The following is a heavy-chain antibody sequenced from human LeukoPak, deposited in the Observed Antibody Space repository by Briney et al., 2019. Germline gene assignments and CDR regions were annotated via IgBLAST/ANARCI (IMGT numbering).Heavy chain of an antibody. V-gene: IGHV3-33*01. CDR3: ASSTMTTRGVSAFDR. CDR1: GFIFSTYG. D-gene: IGHD4-17*01. J-gene: IGHJ3*01. CDR2: IWYDGSNE. Sequence: GGSLRLSCAASGFIFSTYGMHWVRQAPGKGLEWVAIIWYDGSNEYYADSVKGRFTISRDNSKNTLYLQMNSLRAEDTAVYFCASSTMTTRGVSAFDRWGQGTKVTVSS.